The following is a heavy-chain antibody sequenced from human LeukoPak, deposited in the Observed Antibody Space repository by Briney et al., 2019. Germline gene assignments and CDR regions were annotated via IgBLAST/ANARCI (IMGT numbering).Heavy chain of an antibody. Sequence: GGSLRLSCAASGLTVNSNYMSGVREAPGKGLEWVSVRYSAGHTYYADSVQGRFTISRDNSRNTVYLQMNSLRVEDTAVYYCATEASRGVLFHIWGQGTLVTVSS. J-gene: IGHJ3*02. D-gene: IGHD3-10*01. CDR2: RYSAGHT. CDR3: ATEASRGVLFHI. CDR1: GLTVNSNY. V-gene: IGHV3-66*01.